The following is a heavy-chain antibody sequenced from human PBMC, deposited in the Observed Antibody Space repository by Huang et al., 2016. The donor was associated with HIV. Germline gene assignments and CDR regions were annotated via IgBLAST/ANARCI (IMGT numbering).Heavy chain of an antibody. CDR2: IYYSGRP. V-gene: IGHV4-39*01. CDR1: GGSIRSYNYY. J-gene: IGHJ4*02. Sequence: QLQLQESGPGLVKPSETLSLTCTVSGGSIRSYNYYWGWIRPPPGKGLEWIGSIYYSGRPYDNPSLKSRVTITVDTAKNQFSLKMRSVTAADTAVYYCARLPGSITMIRGVITDPYWGQGTLVTVSS. D-gene: IGHD3-10*01. CDR3: ARLPGSITMIRGVITDPY.